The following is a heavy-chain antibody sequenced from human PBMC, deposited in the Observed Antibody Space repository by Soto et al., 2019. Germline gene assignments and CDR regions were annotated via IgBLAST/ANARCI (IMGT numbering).Heavy chain of an antibody. J-gene: IGHJ4*02. CDR3: TTDHGTAVNDC. V-gene: IGHV3-15*07. D-gene: IGHD2-8*02. CDR2: IKSNTAGGTT. Sequence: GGSLRLSCAASGFTFSNAWMNWVRQAPGKGLEWVGRIKSNTAGGTTDYAAPVKGRFTISRDDSKNTLYVQMNSLKTEDTAVYYCTTDHGTAVNDCWGQGTLVTVSS. CDR1: GFTFSNAW.